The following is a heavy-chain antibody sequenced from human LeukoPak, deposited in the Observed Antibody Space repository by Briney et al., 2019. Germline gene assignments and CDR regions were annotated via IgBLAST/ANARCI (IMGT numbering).Heavy chain of an antibody. D-gene: IGHD1-26*01. CDR3: ARVGAEWEPNWFDP. V-gene: IGHV4-34*01. J-gene: IGHJ5*02. CDR1: GGSFSGYY. CDR2: INQSGGT. Sequence: PSETLSLTCAVYGGSFSGYYLSWIRQPPGKGLEWIGEINQSGGTNYNPSLRSRITISVDTSKNQFSLKLSSVTAADTAVYYCARVGAEWEPNWFDPWGQGTLVTVSS.